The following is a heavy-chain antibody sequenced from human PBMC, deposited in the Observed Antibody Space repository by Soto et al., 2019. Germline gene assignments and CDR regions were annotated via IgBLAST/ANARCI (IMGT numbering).Heavy chain of an antibody. CDR2: INPNSGGT. Sequence: GASVKVSCKASGYTFTGYYMHWVRQAPGQGLEWMGWINPNSGGTNYAQKFQGRVTMTRDTSISTAYMELSRLRSDDTAVYYCATNDIVVVPAAMGGGNGMDVWCQGTTVTVS. V-gene: IGHV1-2*02. CDR3: ATNDIVVVPAAMGGGNGMDV. CDR1: GYTFTGYY. D-gene: IGHD2-2*01. J-gene: IGHJ6*02.